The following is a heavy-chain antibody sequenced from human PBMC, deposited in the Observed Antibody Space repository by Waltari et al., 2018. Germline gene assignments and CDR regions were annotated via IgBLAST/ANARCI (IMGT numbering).Heavy chain of an antibody. CDR2: IIPIFGTA. D-gene: IGHD3-10*01. J-gene: IGHJ3*02. Sequence: QVQLVQSGAEVKRPGSSVKVSCRASGGSFTTYAISWVRQAPGQVLEWMGGIIPIFGTANSAQKFQGRLTITSDESTSTAYMELSSLRPEDTAVYFCARDLGAMKVTSALEIWGQGTRVTVSS. CDR3: ARDLGAMKVTSALEI. CDR1: GGSFTTYA. V-gene: IGHV1-69*05.